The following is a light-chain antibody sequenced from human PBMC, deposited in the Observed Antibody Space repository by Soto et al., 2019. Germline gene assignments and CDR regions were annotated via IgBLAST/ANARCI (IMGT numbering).Light chain of an antibody. J-gene: IGLJ1*01. CDR3: CSYAGSYSYV. CDR2: DVS. Sequence: QSALTQPRSVSGSPGQSVTISCTGTSSDVGGYNYVSWYQQHPGKAPKLMIYDVSKRPSGVPDHFSGSKSGNTASLTISGLQAEDEADYYCCSYAGSYSYVFGTGTKLIVL. V-gene: IGLV2-11*01. CDR1: SSDVGGYNY.